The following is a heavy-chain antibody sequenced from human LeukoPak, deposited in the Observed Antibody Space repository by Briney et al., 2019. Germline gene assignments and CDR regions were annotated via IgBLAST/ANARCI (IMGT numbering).Heavy chain of an antibody. Sequence: SETLSLTCPVSGPSISNDYWSSVRQPPGKGLEWVGYIYNSGHTNYTPYVKSRMTISEDSTKNQLSLQLRPVAAAETAVYYCARAAVATSRYFQDWGQGAMVTVSS. J-gene: IGHJ1*01. V-gene: IGHV4-59*01. D-gene: IGHD5-12*01. CDR3: ARAAVATSRYFQD. CDR2: IYNSGHT. CDR1: GPSISNDY.